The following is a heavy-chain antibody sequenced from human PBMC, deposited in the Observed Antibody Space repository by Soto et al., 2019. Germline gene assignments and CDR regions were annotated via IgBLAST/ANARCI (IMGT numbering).Heavy chain of an antibody. V-gene: IGHV1-18*01. J-gene: IGHJ5*02. Sequence: ASVKVSCKASGYTFTSYGISWVRQAPGQGLEWMGWISAYNGNTNYAQKLQGRVTMTTDTSTSTAYMELRSLRSDDTAVYYCARDLKYDILTGYANWFDPWGQGTLVTVSS. CDR2: ISAYNGNT. CDR3: ARDLKYDILTGYANWFDP. D-gene: IGHD3-9*01. CDR1: GYTFTSYG.